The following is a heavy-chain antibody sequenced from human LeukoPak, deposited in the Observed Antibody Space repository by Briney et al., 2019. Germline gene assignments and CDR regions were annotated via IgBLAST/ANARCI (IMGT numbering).Heavy chain of an antibody. CDR3: AREVVRGVIIMINWFDP. D-gene: IGHD3-10*01. CDR1: GFTFSTSD. J-gene: IGHJ5*02. Sequence: PGGSLRLSCATSGFTFSTSDMHWVRQAPGKGLEWVSFIQYDGSRKNYVDSVKGRFTISRDNSKNTLYLQMNSLRAEDTAVYYCAREVVRGVIIMINWFDPWGQGTLVTVSS. V-gene: IGHV3-30*02. CDR2: IQYDGSRK.